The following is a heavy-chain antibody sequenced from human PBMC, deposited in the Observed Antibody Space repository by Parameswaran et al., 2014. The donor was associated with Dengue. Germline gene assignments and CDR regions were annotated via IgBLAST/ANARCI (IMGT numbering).Heavy chain of an antibody. V-gene: IGHV3-11*01. J-gene: IGHJ4*02. CDR3: ARDLIVGATSFGY. CDR1: GFTFSDYY. Sequence: SLKISCAASGFTFSDYYMSWIRQAPGKGLEWVSYISSSGSTIYYADSVKGRFTISRDNAKNSLYLQMNSLRAEDTAVYYCARDLIVGATSFGYWGQGTLVTVSS. D-gene: IGHD1-26*01. CDR2: ISSSGSTI.